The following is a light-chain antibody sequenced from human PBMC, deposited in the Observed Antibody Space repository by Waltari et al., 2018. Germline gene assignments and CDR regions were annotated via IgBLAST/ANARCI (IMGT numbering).Light chain of an antibody. Sequence: EMVMTQTPATLSVSPGETATLSCRASQSFGGSLAWYQQRPGQTPRLLIYYTSNRATDIPARFSGRGSGTEFALTISGVQSEDVAVYYCQQYKSWPWTFGQGTKVEIK. V-gene: IGKV3-15*01. J-gene: IGKJ1*01. CDR2: YTS. CDR1: QSFGGS. CDR3: QQYKSWPWT.